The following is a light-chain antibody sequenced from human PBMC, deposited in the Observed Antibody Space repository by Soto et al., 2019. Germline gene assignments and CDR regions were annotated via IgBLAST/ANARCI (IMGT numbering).Light chain of an antibody. CDR1: NSNIGTNT. CDR3: AAWDDSLNAYV. Sequence: QPALSQPPAAYGSTGQRVTISCSGGNSNIGTNTVNWYQHFPGTAPRLLIFSNDQRPSGVPDRFSGSKSGTSSSLAISGLQSEDDADYYCAAWDDSLNAYVFGTGTKVTVL. V-gene: IGLV1-44*01. CDR2: SND. J-gene: IGLJ1*01.